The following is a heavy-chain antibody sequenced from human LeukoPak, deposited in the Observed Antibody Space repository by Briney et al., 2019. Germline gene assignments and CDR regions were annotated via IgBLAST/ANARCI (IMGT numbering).Heavy chain of an antibody. CDR2: IYYSGTT. CDR3: ARFDSSGYNCPY. D-gene: IGHD3-22*01. Sequence: KPSETLSLTCTVSGGSISSSNYYWGWIRQPPGKGLEWIGSIYYSGTTYYNPSLKSRVTISEDTSKNQFSLKLTSVTAADTAFYYCARFDSSGYNCPYWGQGTLVTVSS. V-gene: IGHV4-39*07. CDR1: GGSISSSNYY. J-gene: IGHJ4*02.